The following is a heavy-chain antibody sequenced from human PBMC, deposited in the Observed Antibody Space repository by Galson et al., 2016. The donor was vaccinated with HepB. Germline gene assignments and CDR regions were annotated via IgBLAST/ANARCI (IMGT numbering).Heavy chain of an antibody. CDR1: GFSFSAYW. J-gene: IGHJ5*02. V-gene: IGHV3-74*01. D-gene: IGHD3-16*01. CDR3: VRDGAVPGLGFDP. Sequence: SLRLSCAASGFSFSAYWMHWVRQAPGKGLVWVSRIKIDGSITNYADSVKGRFTISSDNAKNTLYPQMNSLRVEDTAVYYCVRDGAVPGLGFDPWGQGALVSVSS. CDR2: IKIDGSIT.